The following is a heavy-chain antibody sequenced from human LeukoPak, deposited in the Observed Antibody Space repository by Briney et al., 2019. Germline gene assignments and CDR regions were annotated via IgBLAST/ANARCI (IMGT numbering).Heavy chain of an antibody. CDR1: GFTFSNAW. D-gene: IGHD2-2*01. J-gene: IGHJ4*02. Sequence: GGSLRLSCAASGFTFSNAWMSWVRQAPGKGLEWVGRIKSKTDGGTTDYAAPVKGRFTISRDDSKNTLYLQMNSLRAEDTAVYYCARDQASSSSSPYWGQGTLVTVSS. CDR2: IKSKTDGGTT. V-gene: IGHV3-15*01. CDR3: ARDQASSSSSPY.